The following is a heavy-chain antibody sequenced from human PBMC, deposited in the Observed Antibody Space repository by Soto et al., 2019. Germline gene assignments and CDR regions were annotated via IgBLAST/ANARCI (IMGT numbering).Heavy chain of an antibody. J-gene: IGHJ6*02. CDR1: GGTFSSYA. Sequence: SVKVSCKASGGTFSSYAISWVRQAPGQGLEWMGGIIPIFGTANYAQKFQGRVTITADESTSTAYMELSSLRSEDTAVYYCARVIYYGSGSYYNGYYYYGMDVWGRGTTVTVSS. CDR2: IIPIFGTA. V-gene: IGHV1-69*13. D-gene: IGHD3-10*01. CDR3: ARVIYYGSGSYYNGYYYYGMDV.